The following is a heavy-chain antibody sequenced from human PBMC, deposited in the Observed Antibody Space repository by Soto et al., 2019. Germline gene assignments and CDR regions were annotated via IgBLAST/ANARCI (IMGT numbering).Heavy chain of an antibody. Sequence: PGESLKISCKGSGYSFTSYWIGWVRQMPGKGLEWMGIIYPGDSDTRYSPSFQGQVTISADKSISTAYLQWSSLKASDTAMYYCARTTGVYSGYDFAYYYYYYMDVWGKGTTVTVSS. V-gene: IGHV5-51*01. D-gene: IGHD5-12*01. CDR3: ARTTGVYSGYDFAYYYYYYMDV. J-gene: IGHJ6*03. CDR1: GYSFTSYW. CDR2: IYPGDSDT.